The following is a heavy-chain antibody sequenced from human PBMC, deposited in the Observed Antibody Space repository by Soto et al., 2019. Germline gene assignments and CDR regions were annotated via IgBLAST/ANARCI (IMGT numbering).Heavy chain of an antibody. J-gene: IGHJ4*02. D-gene: IGHD2-8*02. CDR1: GFSFSTSG. CDR3: AKLLVLEYEVKDFGR. CDR2: IPYDGSHT. Sequence: QVHLVESGGGVVQPGRSLRLSCAASGFSFSTSGMHWVRQAPGKGLEWVAVIPYDGSHTYYADAVKGRFTISRDNSKNTLYLQMNSMRAEDTAVYYCAKLLVLEYEVKDFGRWGQGAQVTVSS. V-gene: IGHV3-30*18.